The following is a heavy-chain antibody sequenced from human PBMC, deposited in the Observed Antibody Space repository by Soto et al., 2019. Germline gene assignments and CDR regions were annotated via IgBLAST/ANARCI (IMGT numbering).Heavy chain of an antibody. D-gene: IGHD3-22*01. V-gene: IGHV1-69*06. CDR1: GGTFSSYA. CDR2: IIPIFGTA. CDR3: ARDSRAIQGYYYDSSGYYKGWFDP. J-gene: IGHJ5*02. Sequence: ASVKVSCKASGGTFSSYAISWVRQAPGQGLEWMGGIIPIFGTANYAQKFQGRVTITADKSTSTAYMELSSLRSEDTAVYYCARDSRAIQGYYYDSSGYYKGWFDPWGQGTLVTVPQ.